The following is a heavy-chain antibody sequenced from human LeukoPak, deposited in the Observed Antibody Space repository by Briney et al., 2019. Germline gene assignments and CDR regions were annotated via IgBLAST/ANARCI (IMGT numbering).Heavy chain of an antibody. D-gene: IGHD3-3*02. CDR2: ISSSSSYI. V-gene: IGHV3-21*01. Sequence: GGSLRLSCAASGFTFSSYSMNWVRQAPGKGLEWVSSISSSSSYIYYADSVKGRFTISRDNAKNSLYLQMNSLRAEDTAVYYCARDGHFETGFDYRGQGTLVTVSS. CDR1: GFTFSSYS. J-gene: IGHJ4*02. CDR3: ARDGHFETGFDY.